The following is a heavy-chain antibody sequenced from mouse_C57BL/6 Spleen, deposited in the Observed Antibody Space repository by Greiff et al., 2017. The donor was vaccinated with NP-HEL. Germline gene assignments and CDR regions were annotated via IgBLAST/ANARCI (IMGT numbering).Heavy chain of an antibody. D-gene: IGHD2-3*01. CDR2: IRNKANNHAT. CDR3: TRGGLLRVFDY. J-gene: IGHJ2*01. Sequence: EVKLVESGGGLVQPGGSMKLSCAASGFTFSDAWMDWVRQSPEKGLEWVAEIRNKANNHATYYAESVKGRFTISRDDSKSSVYLQMNSLRAEDTGIYYCTRGGLLRVFDYWGQGTTLTVSS. V-gene: IGHV6-6*01. CDR1: GFTFSDAW.